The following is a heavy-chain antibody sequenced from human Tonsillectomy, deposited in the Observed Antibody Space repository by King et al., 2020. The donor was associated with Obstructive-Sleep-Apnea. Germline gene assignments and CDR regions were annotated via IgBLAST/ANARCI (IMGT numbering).Heavy chain of an antibody. V-gene: IGHV1-8*01. CDR1: GYTFSTYD. CDR2: MNPNSGIT. CDR3: ARGRRIFDY. Sequence: QLVQSGAEVKKPGASVLVSCKASGYTFSTYDIHWLRQATGPGLEWVGWMNPNSGITGYAQRFQGRVTMTRNSSISTAYLELSSLTSEDTALYYCARGRRIFDYWGQGTLVTASS. D-gene: IGHD2/OR15-2a*01. J-gene: IGHJ4*02.